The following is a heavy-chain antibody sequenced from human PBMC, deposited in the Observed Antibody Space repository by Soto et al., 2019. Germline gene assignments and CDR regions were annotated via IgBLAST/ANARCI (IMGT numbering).Heavy chain of an antibody. Sequence: GGSLRLSCAASGFTFSSYGMHWVRQAPGKGLEWVAVISYDGSNKYYADSVKGRFTISRDNSKNTLYLQMNSLRAEDTAVYYCAKDLLILRGRSSYYYYGMDVWGQGTTVTVSS. V-gene: IGHV3-30*18. CDR2: ISYDGSNK. D-gene: IGHD3-10*01. CDR3: AKDLLILRGRSSYYYYGMDV. CDR1: GFTFSSYG. J-gene: IGHJ6*02.